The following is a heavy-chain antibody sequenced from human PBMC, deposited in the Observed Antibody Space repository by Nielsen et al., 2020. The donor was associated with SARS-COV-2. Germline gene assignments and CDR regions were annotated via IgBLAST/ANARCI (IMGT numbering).Heavy chain of an antibody. CDR3: ATEPRRPDY. V-gene: IGHV3-7*03. Sequence: GGSLRLSCVVSGFTISTYGMSWVRQAPGKGLEWVANISPDGSDTYYVDSVKGRFTISRDNAKNSLYLQMNSLRAEDTAVYYCATEPRRPDYWGQGTLVTVSS. CDR1: GFTISTYG. J-gene: IGHJ4*02. CDR2: ISPDGSDT.